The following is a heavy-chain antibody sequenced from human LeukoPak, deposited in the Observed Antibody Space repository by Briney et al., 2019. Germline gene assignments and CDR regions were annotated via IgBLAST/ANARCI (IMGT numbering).Heavy chain of an antibody. J-gene: IGHJ4*02. CDR3: ARRRGDFWSDYYAFDY. CDR2: IYYSGST. CDR1: GGSINSYY. D-gene: IGHD3-3*01. V-gene: IGHV4-59*08. Sequence: SETLSLTCTVSGGSINSYYWSWLRQPPGKGLEWIGYIYYSGSTNYNPSLTGRVTISLDTSKNQFSLKLSSVTAADTAVYYCARRRGDFWSDYYAFDYWGQGTLVTISS.